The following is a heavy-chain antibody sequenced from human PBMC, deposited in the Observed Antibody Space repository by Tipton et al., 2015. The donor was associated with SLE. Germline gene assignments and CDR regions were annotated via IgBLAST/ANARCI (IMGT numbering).Heavy chain of an antibody. D-gene: IGHD2-8*01. Sequence: TLSLTCTVSNGSINLYYWSWIRQSPGKGLEYIGHVYYLGATNYSPSFESRVAMSVDTSKNQFSLNLKSVTTADTAVYYCAHFEGSRYCSNGVCSSPFYYYYYMDVWGKGTTVSVSS. CDR3: AHFEGSRYCSNGVCSSPFYYYYYMDV. J-gene: IGHJ6*03. V-gene: IGHV4-59*01. CDR1: NGSINLYY. CDR2: VYYLGAT.